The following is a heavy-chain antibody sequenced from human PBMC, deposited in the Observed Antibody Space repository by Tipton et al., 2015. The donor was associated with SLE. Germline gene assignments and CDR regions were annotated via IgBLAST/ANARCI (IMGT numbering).Heavy chain of an antibody. J-gene: IGHJ4*02. V-gene: IGHV4-34*01. CDR3: ARMGQLLGSESNYSDY. D-gene: IGHD2-2*01. Sequence: TLSLTCAVYGGSFSGYYWSWIRQPPGKGLEWIGEINHSGSTNYNPSLKSRVTISVDTSKNQFSLKLSSVTAADTAVYYCARMGQLLGSESNYSDYWGQGTLVTVSS. CDR2: INHSGST. CDR1: GGSFSGYY.